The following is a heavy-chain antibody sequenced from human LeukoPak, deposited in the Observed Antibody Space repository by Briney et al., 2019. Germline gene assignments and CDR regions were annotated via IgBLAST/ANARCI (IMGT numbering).Heavy chain of an antibody. D-gene: IGHD6-25*01. CDR2: LNEDGREY. J-gene: IGHJ4*02. V-gene: IGHV3-7*01. CDR3: VGGGARDDFDS. Sequence: AGTLTLTCAASEFTCRTKWLIWVGPAPGKELEWVANLNEDGREYYYVDSLKGRFTIARANAENSLYLHMNSLRAEDTAVYYGVGGGARDDFDSWGQGTMFTVSS. CDR1: EFTCRTKW.